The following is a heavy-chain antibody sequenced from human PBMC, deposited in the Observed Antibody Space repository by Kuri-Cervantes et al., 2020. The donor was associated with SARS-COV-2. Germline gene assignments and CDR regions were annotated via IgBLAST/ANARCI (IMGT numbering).Heavy chain of an antibody. CDR2: IIPIFGTA. V-gene: IGHV1-69*13. Sequence: SVKVSCKASGGTFSSYAISWVRQAPGQGLEWMGGIIPIFGTANYAQKFQGRVTITADESTSTAYMELSRLRSDDTAVYYCASVQWLAAFDIWGQGTMVTGSS. J-gene: IGHJ3*02. CDR3: ASVQWLAAFDI. D-gene: IGHD6-19*01. CDR1: GGTFSSYA.